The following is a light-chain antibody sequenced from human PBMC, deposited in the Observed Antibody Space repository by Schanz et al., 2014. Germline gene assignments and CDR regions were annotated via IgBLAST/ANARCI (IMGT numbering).Light chain of an antibody. J-gene: IGKJ3*01. CDR3: QQYGDSPLFT. CDR1: QSVSSN. CDR2: GAS. V-gene: IGKV3D-15*02. Sequence: EIVMTQSPATLSVSPGERATLSCRASQSVSSNLAWFQQKPGQAPRLLIYGASTRATGFPARFSGSGSGTDFTLTISSLEPEDFAVYYCQQYGDSPLFTFGPGTKVDFK.